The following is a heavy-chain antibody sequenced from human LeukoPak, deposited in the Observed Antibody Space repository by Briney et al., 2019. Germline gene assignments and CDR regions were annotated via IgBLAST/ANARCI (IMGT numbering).Heavy chain of an antibody. Sequence: ASVKVSCKASGGTFSSYAISWVRQAPGQALEWMGGIIPIFGTANYAQKFQGRVTITTDESTSTAYMELSSLRSEDTAVYYCARVALSIATHRPRAYYMDVWGKGTTGTVSS. CDR1: GGTFSSYA. J-gene: IGHJ6*03. D-gene: IGHD6-6*01. CDR3: ARVALSIATHRPRAYYMDV. CDR2: IIPIFGTA. V-gene: IGHV1-69*05.